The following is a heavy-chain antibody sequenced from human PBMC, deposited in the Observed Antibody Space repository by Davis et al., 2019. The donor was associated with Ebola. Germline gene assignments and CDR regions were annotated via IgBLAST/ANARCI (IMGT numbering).Heavy chain of an antibody. D-gene: IGHD3-22*01. CDR2: IKKDGNEK. J-gene: IGHJ4*02. CDR1: RLSVSDNY. Sequence: GSLRLSCAASRLSVSDNYMSWVRQAPGKGLEWVANIKKDGNEKYYVDSVKGRFTISRDNAKNSLYLQMNGLRAEDTAVYYCARDRDFDYYDSSGDYFSKYYFDYWGQGTLVTVSS. V-gene: IGHV3-7*01. CDR3: ARDRDFDYYDSSGDYFSKYYFDY.